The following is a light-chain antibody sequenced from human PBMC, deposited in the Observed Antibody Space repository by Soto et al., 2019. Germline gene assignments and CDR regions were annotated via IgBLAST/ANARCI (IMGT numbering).Light chain of an antibody. CDR3: QTWGTGIQV. J-gene: IGLJ2*01. CDR2: LNSDGSH. V-gene: IGLV4-69*01. CDR1: SGHSNYA. Sequence: QLVLTQSPSASASLGASVKLTCTLSSGHSNYAIAWHQLQREKGPRYLMKLNSDGSHIKGDGIPDRFSGSSSGAERYLTISSLQSEDEADYYCQTWGTGIQVFGGGTKLTVL.